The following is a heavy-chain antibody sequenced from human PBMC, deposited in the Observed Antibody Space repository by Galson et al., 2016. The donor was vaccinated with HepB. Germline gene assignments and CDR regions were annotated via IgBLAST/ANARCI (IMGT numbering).Heavy chain of an antibody. V-gene: IGHV1-69*01. CDR1: GGSFRNYS. D-gene: IGHD5-12*01. CDR2: IIPLFGPA. Sequence: SCKASGGSFRNYSINWVRQAPGQGLEWMGGIIPLFGPANYAQKFQGRVTITADESTSTAYMELRSLRSEDTAMCHCARVDVVHSEIGWFDPWGQGTLVTVSS. CDR3: ARVDVVHSEIGWFDP. J-gene: IGHJ5*02.